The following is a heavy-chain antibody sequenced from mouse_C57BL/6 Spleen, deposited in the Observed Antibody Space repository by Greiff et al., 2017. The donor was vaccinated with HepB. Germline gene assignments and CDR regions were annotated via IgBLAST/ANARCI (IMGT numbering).Heavy chain of an antibody. CDR3: ARPDDYYAMDY. Sequence: DVQLQESGPGLVKPSQSLSLTCSVTGYSITSGYYWNWIRQFPGNKLEWMGYISYDGSNNYNPSLKNRISITRDTSKNQFFLKLNSVTTEDTATYYCARPDDYYAMDYWGQGTSVTVSS. V-gene: IGHV3-6*01. CDR2: ISYDGSN. CDR1: GYSITSGYY. J-gene: IGHJ4*01.